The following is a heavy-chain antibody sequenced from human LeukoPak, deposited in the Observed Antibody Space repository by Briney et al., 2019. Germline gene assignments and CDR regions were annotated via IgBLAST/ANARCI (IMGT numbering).Heavy chain of an antibody. V-gene: IGHV1-2*02. D-gene: IGHD3-16*01. CDR1: GYTFTGYY. CDR3: ARASFWESPINWFAP. Sequence: ASVKVSCKASGYTFTGYYMHWVRQAPGQGLEWVGLINPKNGGSNYAQKFQGRVTMTRDRSITTAYMELSRLTSDDTAVYYCARASFWESPINWFAPWGQGTLVTVSS. J-gene: IGHJ5*02. CDR2: INPKNGGS.